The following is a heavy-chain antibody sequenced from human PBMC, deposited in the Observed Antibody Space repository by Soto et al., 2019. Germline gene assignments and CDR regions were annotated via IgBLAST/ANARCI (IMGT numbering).Heavy chain of an antibody. Sequence: QVQLVQSGAEVQKPGASVKVSCKASGYTFTSDDINWVRQATGQGLEWMGWMNPNSANTGYAQKFQGRVTMTRNTSISTAYMELSSLRSEDTAVYYGAREGVRGMDVWGQGTTVTVSS. V-gene: IGHV1-8*01. J-gene: IGHJ6*02. CDR3: AREGVRGMDV. D-gene: IGHD3-16*01. CDR2: MNPNSANT. CDR1: GYTFTSDD.